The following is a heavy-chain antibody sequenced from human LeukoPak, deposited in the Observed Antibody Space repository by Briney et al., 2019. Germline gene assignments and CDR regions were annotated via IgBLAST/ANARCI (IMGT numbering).Heavy chain of an antibody. V-gene: IGHV3-33*01. J-gene: IGHJ4*02. Sequence: GGSQRLSCAVSGFPFSSYGMHWVRQAPGKGLEWVARLVYDARSDYANSVKGRFSISRDDSKNTLFLDMSNLRVEDTALYYCARDLSAAFDFWGQGVLVTVSS. CDR1: GFPFSSYG. CDR3: ARDLSAAFDF. D-gene: IGHD6-25*01. CDR2: LVYDARS.